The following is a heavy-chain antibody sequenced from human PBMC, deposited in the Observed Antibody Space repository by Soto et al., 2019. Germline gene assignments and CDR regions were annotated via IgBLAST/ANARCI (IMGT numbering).Heavy chain of an antibody. Sequence: SETLSLTCTVSGGSISSYYWSWIRQPPGKGLEWIGYIYYSGSTNYNPSLKSRVTISVDTSKNQFSLKLSSVTAADTAVYYCARLVAELETPWGFPRTYSSSWYYFDYWGQGTLVTVSS. V-gene: IGHV4-59*08. D-gene: IGHD6-13*01. CDR1: GGSISSYY. CDR3: ARLVAELETPWGFPRTYSSSWYYFDY. CDR2: IYYSGST. J-gene: IGHJ4*02.